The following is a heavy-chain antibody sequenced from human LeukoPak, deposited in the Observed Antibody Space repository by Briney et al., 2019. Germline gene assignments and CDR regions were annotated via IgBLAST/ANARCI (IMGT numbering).Heavy chain of an antibody. CDR3: ATRYASGPIADY. CDR2: ITWNGGTI. V-gene: IGHV3-9*01. D-gene: IGHD3-10*01. J-gene: IGHJ4*02. CDR1: GFSFDDFA. Sequence: PGGSLRLSCAASGFSFDDFAMHCVRQAPGKGLEWVSGITWNGGTIDYADSVKGRFTISRDNAKNSLYLQMNSLRAEDTALYYCATRYASGPIADYWGQGTLVTVSS.